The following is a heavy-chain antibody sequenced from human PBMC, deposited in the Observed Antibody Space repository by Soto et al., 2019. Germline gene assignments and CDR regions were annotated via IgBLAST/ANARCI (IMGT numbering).Heavy chain of an antibody. CDR3: ARVSGSDFWSGYIDY. Sequence: GSLRLSCAASGFTFSSYDMHWVRQATGKGLEWVSAIGTAGDTYYPGSVKGRFTISRENAKNSLYLQMNSLRAEDTAVYYCARVSGSDFWSGYIDYWGQGTLVTVSS. J-gene: IGHJ4*02. CDR2: IGTAGDT. CDR1: GFTFSSYD. D-gene: IGHD3-3*01. V-gene: IGHV3-13*01.